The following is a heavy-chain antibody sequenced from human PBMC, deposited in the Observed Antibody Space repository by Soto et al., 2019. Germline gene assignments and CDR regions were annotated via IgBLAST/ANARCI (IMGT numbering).Heavy chain of an antibody. V-gene: IGHV3-72*01. Sequence: GRSLRLSCAASGFTFRDQYMDWVRQAPGKGLEWVGLIRNRANSYSTEYAASVSGRFTVSRDGSTNSLYLQMNSLKTEDTAVYYCVSSWGDFRYFDSWGQGILVSVS. CDR2: IRNRANSYST. D-gene: IGHD3-16*01. J-gene: IGHJ4*02. CDR1: GFTFRDQY. CDR3: VSSWGDFRYFDS.